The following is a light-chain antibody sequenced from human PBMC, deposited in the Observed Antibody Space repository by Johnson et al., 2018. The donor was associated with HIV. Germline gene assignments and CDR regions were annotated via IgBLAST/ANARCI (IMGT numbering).Light chain of an antibody. CDR3: GTWDTRLSGGHG. Sequence: QSVLTQPPSVSAAPGQKVTISCSGSSCDIGNNYVSCHQQFPGTAPKLLIYDNNKRSSGIPDRISGSKSGTSATLGITGLHTGDEADYDCGTWDTRLSGGHGFGTGTKVTVL. CDR1: SCDIGNNY. J-gene: IGLJ1*01. CDR2: DNN. V-gene: IGLV1-51*01.